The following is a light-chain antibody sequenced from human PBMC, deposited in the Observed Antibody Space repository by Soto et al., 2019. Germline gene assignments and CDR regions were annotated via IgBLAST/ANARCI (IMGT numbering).Light chain of an antibody. CDR3: QQRSNWLA. J-gene: IGKJ4*01. V-gene: IGKV3-11*01. Sequence: VVTQSPDTLSLSPGGTATLSCRASQSVSSSGAWYQHKPGQSPRLVVYSGYKRSPGIPARFSGSGSGTDFTLTISSLEPEDFAVYHCQQRSNWLAFGGGTKVDIK. CDR1: QSVSSS. CDR2: SGY.